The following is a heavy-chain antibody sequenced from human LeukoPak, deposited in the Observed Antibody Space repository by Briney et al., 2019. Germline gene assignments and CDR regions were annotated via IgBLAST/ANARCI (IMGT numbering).Heavy chain of an antibody. CDR2: ISSNSDNT. J-gene: IGHJ4*02. CDR3: ARDWGSIKVIADY. D-gene: IGHD7-27*01. CDR1: GYTFTSYG. Sequence: ASVKVSCKATGYTFTSYGISWVRQAPGQGLEWMGWISSNSDNTNYAQKLQGRVTMTTDTSTSTAYMELRSRRSDDTALYFCARDWGSIKVIADYWGQGTLVTVSS. V-gene: IGHV1-18*01.